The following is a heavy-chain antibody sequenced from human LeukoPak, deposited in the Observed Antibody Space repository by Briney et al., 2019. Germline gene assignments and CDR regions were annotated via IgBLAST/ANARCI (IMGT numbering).Heavy chain of an antibody. Sequence: GGSLRLSCAASGFTFSSYAMSWVRQAPGKGLVWVSRINSDGSSTSYADSVKGRFTISRDNAKNTLYLQMNSLRAEDTAVYYCAREQWGNAFDIWGQGTMVTVSS. CDR3: AREQWGNAFDI. J-gene: IGHJ3*02. V-gene: IGHV3-74*01. CDR2: INSDGSST. CDR1: GFTFSSYA. D-gene: IGHD3-16*01.